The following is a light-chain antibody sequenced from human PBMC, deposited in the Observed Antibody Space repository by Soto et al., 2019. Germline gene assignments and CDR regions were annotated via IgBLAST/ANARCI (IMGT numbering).Light chain of an antibody. CDR3: QQHVSSLT. V-gene: IGKV3-15*01. CDR1: QSVRSN. Sequence: EVVMTQSPATLSVSPGERATLSCRASQSVRSNLAWYQQKPGQAPRLLIYGASTRATGVPARFSGSGSGTEFTLTISSLQSEDFAVYYCQQHVSSLTFGQGTRLEIK. J-gene: IGKJ5*01. CDR2: GAS.